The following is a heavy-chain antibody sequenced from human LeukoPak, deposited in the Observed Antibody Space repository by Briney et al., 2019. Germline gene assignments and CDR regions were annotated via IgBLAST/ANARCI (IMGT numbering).Heavy chain of an antibody. J-gene: IGHJ5*02. D-gene: IGHD6-13*01. CDR1: GGSISSGSYY. CDR2: INHSGST. CDR3: ARNWGSSPFDP. V-gene: IGHV4-39*07. Sequence: PSQTLSLTCTVSGGSISSGSYYWSWIRQPPGKGLEWIGEINHSGSTNYNPSLKSRVTISVDTSKNQFSLKLSSVTAADTAVYYCARNWGSSPFDPWGQGTLVTVSS.